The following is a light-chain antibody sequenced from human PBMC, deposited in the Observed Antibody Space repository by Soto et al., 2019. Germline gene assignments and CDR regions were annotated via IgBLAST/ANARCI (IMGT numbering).Light chain of an antibody. CDR1: QNVNNN. CDR2: HAS. CDR3: QQFDHLPPMFT. J-gene: IGKJ2*01. V-gene: IGKV3-15*01. Sequence: EILMTQSPATLSVSPGESATLSCRASQNVNNNLAWYQQKPGQAPRLLIYHASTRATGIPARFSGSGSGTDFTLTFSSLKSEDFAVYYCQQFDHLPPMFTFCQGTKLEIK.